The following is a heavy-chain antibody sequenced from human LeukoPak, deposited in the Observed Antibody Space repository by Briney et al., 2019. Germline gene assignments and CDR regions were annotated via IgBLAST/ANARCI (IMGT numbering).Heavy chain of an antibody. Sequence: GGSLRLSCAASGFTFNTYWMSWVRLAPGKGLEWVANINEHGSKAFYVDSVRGRFTISRDNAKNSLYLQMNSLRAEDTAVYFCARDLGLRRMIWGRGTLVAVSS. D-gene: IGHD5-12*01. CDR2: INEHGSKA. CDR3: ARDLGLRRMI. V-gene: IGHV3-7*01. J-gene: IGHJ2*01. CDR1: GFTFNTYW.